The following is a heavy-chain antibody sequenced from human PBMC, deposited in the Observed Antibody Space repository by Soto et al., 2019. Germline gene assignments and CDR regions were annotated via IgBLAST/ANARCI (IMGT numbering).Heavy chain of an antibody. CDR1: GFTFSSYD. CDR2: IGTAGDT. Sequence: GGSLRLSCAASGFTFSSYDMHWVRQATGKGLEWVSAIGTAGDTYYPGSVKGRFTISRENAKNSLYLQMNSLRAGDTAVYYCARNRRAAYFDYWGQGTLVTVSS. V-gene: IGHV3-13*01. J-gene: IGHJ4*02. D-gene: IGHD6-25*01. CDR3: ARNRRAAYFDY.